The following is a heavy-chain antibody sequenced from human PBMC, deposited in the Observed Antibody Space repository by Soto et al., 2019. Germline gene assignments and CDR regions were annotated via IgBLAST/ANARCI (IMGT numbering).Heavy chain of an antibody. J-gene: IGHJ4*02. D-gene: IGHD6-25*01. CDR2: ISHSGST. CDR1: GGSISSYY. V-gene: IGHV4-4*02. CDR3: ARLGYYSAWPDY. Sequence: SETLSLTCTVSGGSISSYYWSWVRQPPGKGLEWIGEISHSGSTNYNPSLKRRVTISADKSKNQFSLKLTSATAADTAFYYCARLGYYSAWPDYWGQGSLVTVSS.